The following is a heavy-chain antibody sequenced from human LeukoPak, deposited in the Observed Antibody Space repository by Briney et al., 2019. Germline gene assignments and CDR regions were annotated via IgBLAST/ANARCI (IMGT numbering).Heavy chain of an antibody. D-gene: IGHD5-18*01. J-gene: IGHJ4*02. CDR2: ISPVDSDT. Sequence: GESLKISCKASGYNCTNYWIGWVRQMPGKGLEWIGIISPVDSDTRYSPSFQGQVTISADKSICTAYLQWSSLKASDTAMYYCARRGDSYGRFDYWGQGILVTVSS. CDR3: ARRGDSYGRFDY. V-gene: IGHV5-51*01. CDR1: GYNCTNYW.